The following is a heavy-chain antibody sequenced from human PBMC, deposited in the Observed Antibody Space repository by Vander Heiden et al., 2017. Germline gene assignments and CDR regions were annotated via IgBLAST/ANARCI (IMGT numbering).Heavy chain of an antibody. V-gene: IGHV3-23*01. CDR2: ISGSGGST. CDR3: AKVSDPGIAVADYFDY. Sequence: EVQPLESGGGLVQPGGSLRLSCAASGFTFSSYAMSWVRQAPGKGLEWVSAISGSGGSTYYADSVKGRFTISRDNSKNTLYLQMNSLRAEDTAVYYCAKVSDPGIAVADYFDYWGQGTLVTVSS. D-gene: IGHD6-19*01. CDR1: GFTFSSYA. J-gene: IGHJ4*02.